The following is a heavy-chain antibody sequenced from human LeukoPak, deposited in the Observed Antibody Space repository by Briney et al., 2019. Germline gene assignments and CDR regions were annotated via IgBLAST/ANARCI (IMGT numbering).Heavy chain of an antibody. Sequence: ASVKVSCKASGYTFTGYYMHWVRQAPGQGLEWMGWINPNSGGTNYAQKFQGRVTMTRDTSTSTVYMELSSLRSEDTAVYYCARGCSSTSCSPAYYYYGMDVWGQGTTVTVSS. J-gene: IGHJ6*02. V-gene: IGHV1-2*02. D-gene: IGHD2-2*01. CDR3: ARGCSSTSCSPAYYYYGMDV. CDR2: INPNSGGT. CDR1: GYTFTGYY.